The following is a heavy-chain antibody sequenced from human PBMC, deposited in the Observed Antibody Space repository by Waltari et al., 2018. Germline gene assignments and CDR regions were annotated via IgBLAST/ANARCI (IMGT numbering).Heavy chain of an antibody. J-gene: IGHJ4*02. D-gene: IGHD2-15*01. Sequence: QVQLQQWGAGLLKPSETLSLTCAVYGGSFSGYYWSWIRQPPGKGLEWIGEINHSVSTNDNRALKSRVTISVDTSKNQFSLKLSSVTAADTAVYYCARGAPNCSGGSCYSDYWGQGTLVTVSS. CDR1: GGSFSGYY. CDR2: INHSVST. CDR3: ARGAPNCSGGSCYSDY. V-gene: IGHV4-34*01.